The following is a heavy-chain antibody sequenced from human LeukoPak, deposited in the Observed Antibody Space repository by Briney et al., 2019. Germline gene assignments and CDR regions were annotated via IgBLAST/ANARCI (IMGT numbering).Heavy chain of an antibody. CDR1: GGSISSYY. V-gene: IGHV4-59*01. Sequence: SETLSLTCTVSGGSISSYYWSWIRQPPGKGLEWIGHIYYSGSTNYNPSLKSRVTISVDTSKNQFSLKLSAVTAADTAVYYCARDYGHYYGSGSCFDPWGQGTMVTVSS. D-gene: IGHD3-10*01. J-gene: IGHJ5*02. CDR3: ARDYGHYYGSGSCFDP. CDR2: IYYSGST.